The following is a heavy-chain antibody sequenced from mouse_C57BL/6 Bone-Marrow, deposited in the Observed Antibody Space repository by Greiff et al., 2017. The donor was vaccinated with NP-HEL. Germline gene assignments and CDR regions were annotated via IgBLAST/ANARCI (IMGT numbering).Heavy chain of an antibody. D-gene: IGHD1-1*01. CDR1: GFTFSSYG. V-gene: IGHV5-6*01. Sequence: HLVESGGDLVKPGGSLKLSCAASGFTFSSYGMSWVRQTPDKRLEWVATISSGGSYTYYPDSVKGRFTISRDNAKNTLYLQMSSLKSEDTAMYYCASPSTTVAPYYFDYWGQGTTLTVSS. CDR2: ISSGGSYT. J-gene: IGHJ2*01. CDR3: ASPSTTVAPYYFDY.